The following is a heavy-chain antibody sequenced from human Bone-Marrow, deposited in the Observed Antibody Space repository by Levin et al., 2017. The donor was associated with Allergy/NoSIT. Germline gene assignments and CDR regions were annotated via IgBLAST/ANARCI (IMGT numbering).Heavy chain of an antibody. Sequence: GGSLRLSCAVSGVTRNNYTLTWVRQPPGKGLEWVSSINSNSAYIHYGDSVKGRFTISRDNSKKLWFLQMNSLRDDDTATYYCASRLTASGGLDVWGHGTTVTVSS. J-gene: IGHJ6*02. D-gene: IGHD6-6*01. CDR2: INSNSAYI. V-gene: IGHV3-21*04. CDR1: GVTRNNYT. CDR3: ASRLTASGGLDV.